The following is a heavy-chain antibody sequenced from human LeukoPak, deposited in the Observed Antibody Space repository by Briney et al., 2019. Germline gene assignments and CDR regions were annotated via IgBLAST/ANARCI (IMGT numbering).Heavy chain of an antibody. CDR1: GGSISSSSYY. D-gene: IGHD5-24*01. CDR2: IYYSGST. V-gene: IGHV4-39*07. Sequence: SETLSLTCTVSGGSISSSSYYWGWIRQPPGKGLGWIGSIYYSGSTYYNPSLKSRVTISVDTSKNQFSLKLSSVTAADTAVYYCARLEGYFRFPDYWGQGTLVTVSS. J-gene: IGHJ4*02. CDR3: ARLEGYFRFPDY.